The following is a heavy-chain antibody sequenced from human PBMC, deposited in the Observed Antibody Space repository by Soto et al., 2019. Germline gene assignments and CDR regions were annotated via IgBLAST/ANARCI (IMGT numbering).Heavy chain of an antibody. CDR2: IYYSGIT. V-gene: IGHV4-30-4*01. D-gene: IGHD3-10*01. CDR1: GDSLSSGDYY. J-gene: IGHJ6*02. Sequence: SETLLLTCTVSGDSLSSGDYYWSWIRQPPGKGLEWIGYIYYSGITNYNPSLKSRLTISVDTSKDQFSLRLSSVTAADTAVYYCARVLLWFGERRGMDVWGRGITVTVSS. CDR3: ARVLLWFGERRGMDV.